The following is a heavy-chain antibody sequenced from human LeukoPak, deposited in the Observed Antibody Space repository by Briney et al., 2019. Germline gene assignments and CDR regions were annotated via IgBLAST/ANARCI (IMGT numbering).Heavy chain of an antibody. D-gene: IGHD3-22*01. Sequence: KPGGSLRLSCAASGFAVSDYYMNWIRQAPGKGLEWVSYISSRDNLIYYADSVKGRFAISTDNAKNSVYLQLNRLRVEDTAVYYCAREQWFRWGFWGQGILVTVSS. CDR2: ISSRDNLI. CDR3: AREQWFRWGF. J-gene: IGHJ4*02. V-gene: IGHV3-11*01. CDR1: GFAVSDYY.